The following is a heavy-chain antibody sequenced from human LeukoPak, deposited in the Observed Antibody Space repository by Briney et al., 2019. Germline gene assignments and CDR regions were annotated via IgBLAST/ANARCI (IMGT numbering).Heavy chain of an antibody. V-gene: IGHV3-7*02. CDR1: GFTFSSYW. CDR2: IEQDGSEK. J-gene: IGHJ4*02. CDR3: ARGGISFAY. Sequence: GGSLRLSCAASGFTFSSYWMSWVRQAPGKGLEWVANIEQDGSEKYYVDSVKGRFTISRDNAKNSLHLQMNSLRVEDTAVYYCARGGISFAYWGQGTLVTVSS.